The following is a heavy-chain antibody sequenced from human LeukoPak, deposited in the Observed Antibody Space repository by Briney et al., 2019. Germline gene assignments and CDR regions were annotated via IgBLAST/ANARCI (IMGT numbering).Heavy chain of an antibody. J-gene: IGHJ4*02. CDR2: INPNSGGT. CDR3: ARSTYSSGHDY. V-gene: IGHV1-2*02. Sequence: ASVKVSCKASGYTFTGYYIHWMRQAPGQGLEWMGWINPNSGGTNYVQKLQGRVTMTRDTSISTAYMELSRLRSDDTAVYYCARSTYSSGHDYWGQGTLVTVSS. D-gene: IGHD6-19*01. CDR1: GYTFTGYY.